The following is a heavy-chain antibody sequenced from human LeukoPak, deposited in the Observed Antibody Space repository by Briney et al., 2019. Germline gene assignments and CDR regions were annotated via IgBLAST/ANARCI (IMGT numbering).Heavy chain of an antibody. CDR2: IYYSGST. CDR3: ARRKLRITMVRGVIDLGFDY. J-gene: IGHJ4*02. D-gene: IGHD3-10*01. CDR1: GGSISNYY. V-gene: IGHV4-59*12. Sequence: PSETLSLTCAVSGGSISNYYWSWIRQPPGKGLEWIGYIYYSGSTNYSPSLKSRVTISLDTSKNQFSLKLSSVTAADTAVYYCARRKLRITMVRGVIDLGFDYWGQGTLVTVSS.